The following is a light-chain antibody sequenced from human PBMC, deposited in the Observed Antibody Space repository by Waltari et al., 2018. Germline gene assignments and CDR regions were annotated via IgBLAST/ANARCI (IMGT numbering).Light chain of an antibody. CDR1: RSVSSS. V-gene: IGKV3-11*01. CDR3: QQRSDWPFT. Sequence: DIVLTQSPATLSLSPGERATLSCRASRSVSSSLACYQQNPGQAPRLLIYEASKRATGIPARFSGSGSGTDFTLTIGGLEPEDFAVYYCQQRSDWPFTFGQGTKLEI. CDR2: EAS. J-gene: IGKJ2*01.